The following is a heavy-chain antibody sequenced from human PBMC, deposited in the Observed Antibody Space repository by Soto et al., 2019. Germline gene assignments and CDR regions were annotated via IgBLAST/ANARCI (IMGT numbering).Heavy chain of an antibody. J-gene: IGHJ4*02. CDR1: GFTFSYYG. CDR3: ARDPGLRIPFDY. CDR2: MLYDGRIK. D-gene: IGHD3-16*01. Sequence: QVQLVESGGGVVQPGRSLRLSCAASGFTFSYYGMHWVRQAPGKGLEWVAVMLYDGRIKYNADSVKGRFTISRDNSKNTLYLQMNSLKPEDTAVYFCARDPGLRIPFDYWGQGTLVTVSS. V-gene: IGHV3-33*05.